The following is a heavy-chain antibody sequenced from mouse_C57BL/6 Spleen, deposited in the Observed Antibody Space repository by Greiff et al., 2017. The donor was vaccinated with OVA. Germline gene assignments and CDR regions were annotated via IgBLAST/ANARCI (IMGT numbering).Heavy chain of an antibody. CDR2: ISDGGSYT. J-gene: IGHJ2*01. Sequence: EVKLVGSGGGLVKPGGSLKLSCAASGFTFSSYAMSWVRQTPEKRLEWVATISDGGSYTYYPDNVKGRFTISRDNAKNNLYLQMSHLKSEDTAMYYCARGSGTLFDYWGQGTTLTVSS. CDR3: ARGSGTLFDY. D-gene: IGHD4-1*01. V-gene: IGHV5-4*03. CDR1: GFTFSSYA.